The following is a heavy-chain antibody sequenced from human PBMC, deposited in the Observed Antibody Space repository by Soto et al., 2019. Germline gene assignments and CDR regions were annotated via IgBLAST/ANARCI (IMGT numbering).Heavy chain of an antibody. D-gene: IGHD1-26*01. CDR3: ARLRAGRYSGSYFDY. Sequence: GESLKISCKGSGYSFTSYWIGWVLHMPGKGLEWMGIIYPGDSDTRYSPSFQGQVTISADKSISTAYLQWSSLKASDTDMYYCARLRAGRYSGSYFDYWGQGTLVTVSS. V-gene: IGHV5-51*01. CDR2: IYPGDSDT. J-gene: IGHJ4*02. CDR1: GYSFTSYW.